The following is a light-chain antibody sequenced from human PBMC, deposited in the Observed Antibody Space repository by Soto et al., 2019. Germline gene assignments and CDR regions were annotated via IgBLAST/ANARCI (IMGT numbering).Light chain of an antibody. CDR2: NAS. CDR3: QQYNNWPQT. Sequence: IVLTQSPATLCSFPGDIVTLSFRASQYINTRLAWYQHRPGQPPRLLIYNASNRTTGIPARFSGSGSGTDFTLTISGLQSEDFAVYYCQQYNNWPQTFGQGTKVDIK. CDR1: QYINTR. V-gene: IGKV3D-15*01. J-gene: IGKJ1*01.